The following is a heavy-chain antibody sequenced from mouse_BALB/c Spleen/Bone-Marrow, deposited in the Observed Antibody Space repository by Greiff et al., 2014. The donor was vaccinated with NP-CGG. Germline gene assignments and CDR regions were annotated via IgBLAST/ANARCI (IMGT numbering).Heavy chain of an antibody. Sequence: EVQLVESGGGLVQPGGSRKLSCAASGFTFSDYGMVWVRQAPGKGPEWVAFISNLAYSIYYADTVTGRFTISRENAKNTLYLEMSSLRSEDTAMYYCAREGGAMDYWGQGTSVTVSS. J-gene: IGHJ4*01. V-gene: IGHV5-15*02. CDR3: AREGGAMDY. CDR2: ISNLAYSI. CDR1: GFTFSDYG.